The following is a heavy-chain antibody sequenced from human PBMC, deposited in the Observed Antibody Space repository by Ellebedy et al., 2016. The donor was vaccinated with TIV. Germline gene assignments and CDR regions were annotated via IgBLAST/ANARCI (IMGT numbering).Heavy chain of an antibody. CDR2: ISAYNGNT. V-gene: IGHV1-18*01. J-gene: IGHJ4*02. CDR3: ARGRRNSSGWSSPKEFDY. D-gene: IGHD6-19*01. Sequence: AASVKVSCKASGGTFSSYAISWVRQAPGQGLEWMGWISAYNGNTNYAQKFQGRVTMTRDTSTSTVYMELSSLRSEDTAVYYCARGRRNSSGWSSPKEFDYWGQGTLVTVSS. CDR1: GGTFSSYA.